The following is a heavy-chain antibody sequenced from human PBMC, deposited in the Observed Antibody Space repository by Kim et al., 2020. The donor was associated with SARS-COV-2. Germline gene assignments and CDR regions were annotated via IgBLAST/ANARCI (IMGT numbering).Heavy chain of an antibody. CDR2: IYSGGST. CDR3: ARDRSCSGGSCWGT. Sequence: GGSLRLSCAASGFSVTSNFMTWVRQAPGKGLEWVSLIYSGGSTYYADSVKGRFTISRDNPKNTLYLQMNSLRADDTAVYYCARDRSCSGGSCWGTWGQGTLVTVSS. D-gene: IGHD2-15*01. J-gene: IGHJ4*02. CDR1: GFSVTSNF. V-gene: IGHV3-53*01.